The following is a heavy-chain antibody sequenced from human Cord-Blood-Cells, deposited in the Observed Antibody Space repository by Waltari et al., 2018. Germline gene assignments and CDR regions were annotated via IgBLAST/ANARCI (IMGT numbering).Heavy chain of an antibody. CDR2: ISYDGSNK. D-gene: IGHD1-26*01. CDR3: ARDSPSYDAFDI. CDR1: GFTFTSSA. Sequence: QVQLVASGGGVVQPGRSLRLSCAASGFTFTSSAMHLVRQAPGKGLEWVAVISYDGSNKYYADSVKGRFTIARDNSKNTLYLQMNSLRAEDTAVYYCARDSPSYDAFDIWGQGTMVTVSS. V-gene: IGHV3-30-3*01. J-gene: IGHJ3*02.